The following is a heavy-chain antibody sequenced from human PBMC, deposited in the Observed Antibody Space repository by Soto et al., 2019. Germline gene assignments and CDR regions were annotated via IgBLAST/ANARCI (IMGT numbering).Heavy chain of an antibody. CDR2: ISAYKGNT. CDR3: ARDPPPPDY. Sequence: QVQLVQSGAEVKKPVASVKVSYKASGYTFASYAISWMRQAPGQGLEWMGWISAYKGNTNYAQKLQGRVTMTTDTSTSTAYLELMSLRSDDTAVFYCARDPPPPDYWGQGTLVTVSS. CDR1: GYTFASYA. V-gene: IGHV1-18*01. J-gene: IGHJ4*02.